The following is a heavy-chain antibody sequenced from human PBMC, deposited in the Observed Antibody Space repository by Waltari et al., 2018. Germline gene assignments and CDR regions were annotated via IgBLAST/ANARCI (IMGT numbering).Heavy chain of an antibody. V-gene: IGHV1-69*13. CDR2: IIPIFGTA. J-gene: IGHJ4*02. Sequence: KKPGSSVKVSCKASGGTFSSYAISWVRQAPGQGLEWMGGIIPIFGTANYAQKFQGRVTITADESTSTAYMELSSLRSEDTAVYYCARFRYYDSSGYYYDYFDYWGQGTLVTVSS. D-gene: IGHD3-22*01. CDR3: ARFRYYDSSGYYYDYFDY. CDR1: GGTFSSYA.